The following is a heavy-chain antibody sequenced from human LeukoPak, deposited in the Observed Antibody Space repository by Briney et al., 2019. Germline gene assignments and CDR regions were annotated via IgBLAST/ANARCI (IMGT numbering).Heavy chain of an antibody. Sequence: GGSLRLSCAASGFTFSSYGMHWVRQAPGKGLEWVAFIRYDGSNKYYADSVKGRFTISRGNSKNTLYLQMNSLRAEDTAVYYCAKDPCSSTSCYDYWGQGTLVTVSS. D-gene: IGHD2-2*01. CDR1: GFTFSSYG. CDR2: IRYDGSNK. J-gene: IGHJ4*02. V-gene: IGHV3-30*02. CDR3: AKDPCSSTSCYDY.